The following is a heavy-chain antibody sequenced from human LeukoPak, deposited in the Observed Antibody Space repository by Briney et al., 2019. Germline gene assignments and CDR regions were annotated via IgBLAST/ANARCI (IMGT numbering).Heavy chain of an antibody. Sequence: ASVKVSCKASGYTFTSYYMHWVRQAPRKGLEWMGIINPSGGSASYAQKFKGSVTMTRDTSTSTVYMEMSSLRSEDTAVYYCARDRSSGWSPFDYWGQGTLVTVSS. CDR3: ARDRSSGWSPFDY. J-gene: IGHJ4*02. CDR1: GYTFTSYY. CDR2: INPSGGSA. V-gene: IGHV1-46*01. D-gene: IGHD6-19*01.